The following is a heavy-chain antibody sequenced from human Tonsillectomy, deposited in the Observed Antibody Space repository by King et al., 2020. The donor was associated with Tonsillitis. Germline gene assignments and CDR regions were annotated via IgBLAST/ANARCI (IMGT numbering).Heavy chain of an antibody. CDR3: ARVGGSGSYDWFDP. D-gene: IGHD3-10*01. Sequence: QLQESGPGLVKPSETLSLTCTVSGGSICSYYWSWIRQPPGKGLEWIGYIYYSGSTNYNPSLKSRVTISVDTSKNQFSLKLSSVTAADTAVYYCARVGGSGSYDWFDPWGQGTLVTVSS. J-gene: IGHJ5*02. CDR2: IYYSGST. CDR1: GGSICSYY. V-gene: IGHV4-59*01.